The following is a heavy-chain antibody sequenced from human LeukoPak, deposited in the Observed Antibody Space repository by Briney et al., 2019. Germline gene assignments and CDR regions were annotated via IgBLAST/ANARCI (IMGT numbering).Heavy chain of an antibody. CDR1: GFTFDDYA. CDR3: ARGRSGIDAFDI. Sequence: PGGSLRLSCAASGFTFDDYAMHWVRQAPGKGLEWVSGITWNSDNIEYADSVKGRFTIPRDNAKNSLYLQMNSLRAEDTAVYYCARGRSGIDAFDIWGQGTMVTVSS. V-gene: IGHV3-9*01. D-gene: IGHD3-10*01. CDR2: ITWNSDNI. J-gene: IGHJ3*02.